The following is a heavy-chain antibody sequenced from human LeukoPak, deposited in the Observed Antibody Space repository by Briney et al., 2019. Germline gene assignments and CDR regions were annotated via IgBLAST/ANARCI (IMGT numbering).Heavy chain of an antibody. D-gene: IGHD4-17*01. J-gene: IGHJ4*02. CDR3: ARDDYGDYSFDY. V-gene: IGHV3-53*01. Sequence: GGSLRLSCAASGFTFSSYGMSWVRQAPGKGLEWVSVIYSGGTTYYADSVKGRFTISRDNSKNTLYLQMNSLRAEDTAVYCCARDDYGDYSFDYWGQGTLVTVSS. CDR1: GFTFSSYG. CDR2: IYSGGTT.